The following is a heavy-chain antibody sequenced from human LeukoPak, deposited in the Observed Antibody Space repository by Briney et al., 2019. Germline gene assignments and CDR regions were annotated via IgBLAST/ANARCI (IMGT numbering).Heavy chain of an antibody. Sequence: SETLSLTCAVYGGSFSGYYWSWIRQPPGKGLEWIGEINHSGSTNYNPSLKSRVTISVDTSKNQFSLKLSSVTAADTAVYYCARSIVVVPAAMGDYHYYYMDVWGKGTTVTVSS. J-gene: IGHJ6*03. CDR3: ARSIVVVPAAMGDYHYYYMDV. D-gene: IGHD2-2*01. CDR2: INHSGST. V-gene: IGHV4-34*01. CDR1: GGSFSGYY.